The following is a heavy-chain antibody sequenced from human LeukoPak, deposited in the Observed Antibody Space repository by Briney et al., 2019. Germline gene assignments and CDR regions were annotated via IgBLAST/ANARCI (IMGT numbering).Heavy chain of an antibody. CDR2: ISYDGSNK. D-gene: IGHD3-3*01. V-gene: IGHV3-30*18. J-gene: IGHJ5*02. CDR3: AKDGLRFWEWLPNWFDP. CDR1: GFTFSSYG. Sequence: GRSLRLSCAASGFTFSSYGMHWVRKAPGQGLERVAVISYDGSNKYYADSLNSRFTISRDNSKNKLYLQMNTLRAEYTAVYYCAKDGLRFWEWLPNWFDPWGQGTLVTVSS.